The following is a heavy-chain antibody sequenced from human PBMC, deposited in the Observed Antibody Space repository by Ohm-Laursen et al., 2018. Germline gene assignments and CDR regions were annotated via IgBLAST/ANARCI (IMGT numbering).Heavy chain of an antibody. Sequence: GSLRLSCAASGFAFSGIPMHWVRQPPGKGLAYVSRISSDGSDTTYADSVKGRFTISRDNARNTLYLQMNSLRAEDTAVYYCARDVAHGGYGFGMDVWGQGTTVTVSS. J-gene: IGHJ6*02. CDR3: ARDVAHGGYGFGMDV. D-gene: IGHD5-12*01. CDR2: ISSDGSDT. V-gene: IGHV3-74*01. CDR1: GFAFSGIP.